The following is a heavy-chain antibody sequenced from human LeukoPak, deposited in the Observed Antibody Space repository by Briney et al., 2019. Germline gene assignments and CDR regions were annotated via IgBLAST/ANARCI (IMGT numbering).Heavy chain of an antibody. V-gene: IGHV1-8*01. CDR3: ARGNPSGSYAVAFDY. CDR2: MNPNSGNT. Sequence: ASVKVSCKASGYPFTSYDINWVRQATGQGLEWMGWMNPNSGNTGYAQKFQGRVTMTRNTSISTAYMELSSLRSEDTAVYYCARGNPSGSYAVAFDYWGQGTLVTVSS. J-gene: IGHJ4*02. D-gene: IGHD1-26*01. CDR1: GYPFTSYD.